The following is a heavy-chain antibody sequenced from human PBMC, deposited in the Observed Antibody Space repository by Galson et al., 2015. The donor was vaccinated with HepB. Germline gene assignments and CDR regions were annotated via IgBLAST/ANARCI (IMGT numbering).Heavy chain of an antibody. CDR3: AKDPGSTRVTFDY. CDR1: GFTFRRYA. J-gene: IGHJ4*02. V-gene: IGHV3-23*01. Sequence: SLRLSCAASGFTFRRYAMSWVRQAPGKGLEWVSTINDGGSTTHYVDSVRGRFTISRDKSKNTLYLQMNSLRAEDTAVYYCAKDPGSTRVTFDYWGQGTLLTVSS. D-gene: IGHD2/OR15-2a*01. CDR2: INDGGSTT.